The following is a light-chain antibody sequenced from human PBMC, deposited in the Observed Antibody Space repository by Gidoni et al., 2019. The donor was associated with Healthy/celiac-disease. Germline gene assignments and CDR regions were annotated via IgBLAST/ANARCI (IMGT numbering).Light chain of an antibody. CDR1: QSVSSN. Sequence: EIVMTQSPATLSVSQGERATLSCRASQSVSSNLAWYQQKPGQAPRLLFYGASTRATGIPARFSGSGSGTEFTLTISSLQSEDFAVYYCQQYNNWPMYTFGQGTKLEIK. CDR2: GAS. CDR3: QQYNNWPMYT. V-gene: IGKV3-15*01. J-gene: IGKJ2*01.